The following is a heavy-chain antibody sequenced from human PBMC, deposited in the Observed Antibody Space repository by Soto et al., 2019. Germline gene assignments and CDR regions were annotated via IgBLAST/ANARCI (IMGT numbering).Heavy chain of an antibody. Sequence: GGSLRLSCAASGFTFSSYAMSWVRQAPGKGLEWVSAISGSGGSTYYADSVKGRFTISRDNSKNTLYLQMNSLRAEDTAVYYCAKDHETYYYDSSGYIHRRFDPWGQGTLVTVSS. CDR1: GFTFSSYA. D-gene: IGHD3-22*01. V-gene: IGHV3-23*01. J-gene: IGHJ5*02. CDR3: AKDHETYYYDSSGYIHRRFDP. CDR2: ISGSGGST.